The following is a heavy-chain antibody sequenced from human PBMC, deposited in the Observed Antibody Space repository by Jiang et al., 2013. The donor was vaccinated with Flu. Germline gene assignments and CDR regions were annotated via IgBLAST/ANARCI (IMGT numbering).Heavy chain of an antibody. D-gene: IGHD5-18*01. CDR2: IYYSGST. Sequence: SLTCTVSGGSISSYYWSWIRQPPGKGLEWIGYIYYSGSTNYNPSLKSRVTISVDTSKNQFSLKLSSVIAADTAVYYCARGIYNYGYYFDYWGQGTLVTVSS. CDR3: ARGIYNYGYYFDY. J-gene: IGHJ4*02. V-gene: IGHV4-59*01. CDR1: GGSISSYY.